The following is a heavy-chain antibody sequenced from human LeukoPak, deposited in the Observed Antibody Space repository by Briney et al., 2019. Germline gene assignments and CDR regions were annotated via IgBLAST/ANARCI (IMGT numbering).Heavy chain of an antibody. D-gene: IGHD6-6*01. CDR1: GFTFSSYA. Sequence: GGSLRLSCAASGFTFSSYAMSWVRQAPGKGLEWVAVIWYDGSNKYYADSVKGRFTISRDNSKNTLYLQMNSLRAEDTAVYYCARDGAARDVDYWGQGTLVTVSS. CDR3: ARDGAARDVDY. V-gene: IGHV3-33*08. CDR2: IWYDGSNK. J-gene: IGHJ4*02.